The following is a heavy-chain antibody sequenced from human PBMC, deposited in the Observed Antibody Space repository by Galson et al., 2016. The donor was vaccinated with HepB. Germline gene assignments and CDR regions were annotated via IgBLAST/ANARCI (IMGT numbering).Heavy chain of an antibody. CDR3: ARFLSSPHYYFDY. V-gene: IGHV3-53*01. J-gene: IGHJ4*02. CDR2: IHSGDDT. CDR1: GVNVRNNY. Sequence: SLRLSCAASGVNVRNNYMSWVHQAPGKGLEWVSVIHSGDDTYYADSVKGRFTISRDNFRNTLSLQMNSLRGEDTAVYFCARFLSSPHYYFDYWGQGALVTVSS.